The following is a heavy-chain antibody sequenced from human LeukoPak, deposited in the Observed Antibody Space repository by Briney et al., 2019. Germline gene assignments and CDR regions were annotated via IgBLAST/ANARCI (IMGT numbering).Heavy chain of an antibody. Sequence: PSETLSLTCTVSGGSISSSSYYWGWIRQPPGKGLEWIGSIYYSGSTYYNPSLKSRVTISVDTSKNQFSLKLSSVTAADTAVYYCARDLYDFWSGYPTFLDYWGQGTLVTVSS. CDR3: ARDLYDFWSGYPTFLDY. D-gene: IGHD3-3*01. V-gene: IGHV4-39*07. J-gene: IGHJ4*02. CDR2: IYYSGST. CDR1: GGSISSSSYY.